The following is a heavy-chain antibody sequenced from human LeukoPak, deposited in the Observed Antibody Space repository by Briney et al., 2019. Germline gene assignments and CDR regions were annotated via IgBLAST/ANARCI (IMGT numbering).Heavy chain of an antibody. CDR2: IYYSGST. J-gene: IGHJ4*02. Sequence: SETLSLTCTVSGGSISSYYWSWIRQPPGKGLEWIGYIYYSGSTNYNPSLKSRVTISVDTSKNQFSLKLSSVTAADTALYYFAGSPFGSVTAIDYWVQGTLVTGS. CDR3: AGSPFGSVTAIDY. D-gene: IGHD2-21*02. CDR1: GGSISSYY. V-gene: IGHV4-59*01.